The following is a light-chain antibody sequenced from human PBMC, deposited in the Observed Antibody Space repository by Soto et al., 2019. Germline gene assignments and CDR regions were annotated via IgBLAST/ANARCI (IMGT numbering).Light chain of an antibody. V-gene: IGLV1-44*01. Sequence: QSVLTQPPSASGTPGQRVTISCSGSSSNLGSNPVDWYQQLPGTAPKLLIYSNTQRPSGVPGRFSGSKSGTSASLAISGLQSDDEADYYCAAWDHSLRAVIFGGGTKLTVL. CDR2: SNT. CDR3: AAWDHSLRAVI. CDR1: SSNLGSNP. J-gene: IGLJ2*01.